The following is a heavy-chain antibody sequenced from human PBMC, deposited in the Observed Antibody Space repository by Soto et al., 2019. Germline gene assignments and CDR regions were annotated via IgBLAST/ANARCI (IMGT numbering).Heavy chain of an antibody. J-gene: IGHJ3*02. V-gene: IGHV3-53*04. CDR3: ARDRQSSCWLDGFDS. Sequence: EVHLVESGGGLVQPGGSLRLSCAASGFTVSSNYMSWVRRDQGKGLEWVSVIFTGGSTYYADSVKGRFTISRHSSMNTVYLQRDSLRAGDTAVYYCARDRQSSCWLDGFDSWGQGTMVTVSS. CDR2: IFTGGST. D-gene: IGHD6-19*01. CDR1: GFTVSSNY.